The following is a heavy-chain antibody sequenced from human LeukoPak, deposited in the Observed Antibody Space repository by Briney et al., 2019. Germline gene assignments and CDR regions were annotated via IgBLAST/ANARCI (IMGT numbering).Heavy chain of an antibody. CDR3: ARVAYGSGSYLDPFDY. V-gene: IGHV1-46*01. CDR2: INPSGGNT. CDR1: GYTFTSYY. Sequence: ASVKVSCKASGYTFTSYYMHWVRQAPGQGLEWMGIINPSGGNTSYAQKFQGRVTVTRDTSTSTVYMELSSLRSEDTAVYYCARVAYGSGSYLDPFDYWGQGTLVTVSS. J-gene: IGHJ4*02. D-gene: IGHD3-10*01.